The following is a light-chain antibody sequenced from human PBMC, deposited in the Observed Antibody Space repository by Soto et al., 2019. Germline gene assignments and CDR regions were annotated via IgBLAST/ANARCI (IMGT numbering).Light chain of an antibody. CDR1: SSNIGSKT. CDR3: AAWDDSLHGYV. CDR2: SDN. V-gene: IGLV1-44*01. J-gene: IGLJ1*01. Sequence: QSVLTQPPSASGTPGQSVTISCSGGSSNIGSKTVNWYQLLPGAAPKLLINSDNQRPSGVPDRFSGSKSGTSASLAISGLQSEDEADYYCAAWDDSLHGYVFGTGTKLTVL.